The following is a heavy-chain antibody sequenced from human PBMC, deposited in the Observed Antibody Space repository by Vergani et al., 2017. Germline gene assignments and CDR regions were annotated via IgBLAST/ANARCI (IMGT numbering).Heavy chain of an antibody. CDR1: GFTVSSNY. Sequence: EVQLVESGGGLNQPGGSLRLSCAASGFTVSSNYMSWVRQAPGKGLEWVSVIYSGGSTYYADSVKGRFTISRDNSKNTLYLQMNSLRAEDTAVYYCARDVRVTSSSWYRYYYYXMDVWGKGTTVTVSS. CDR2: IYSGGST. V-gene: IGHV3-53*01. J-gene: IGHJ6*03. CDR3: ARDVRVTSSSWYRYYYYXMDV. D-gene: IGHD6-13*01.